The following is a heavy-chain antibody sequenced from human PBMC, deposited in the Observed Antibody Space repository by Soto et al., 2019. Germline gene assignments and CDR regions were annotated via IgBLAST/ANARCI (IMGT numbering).Heavy chain of an antibody. D-gene: IGHD3-22*01. J-gene: IGHJ4*02. CDR2: IYWDDDK. Sequence: SGPTAGEPTQALTLTCTFSGFSLSTSGVGVGWIRQPPGKALEWLALIYWDDDKRYSPSLNSRLTITKDTSKNQVVLTMTNMDPVDTATYYCAHSNTLLGYYYDSSGRSDFDYWGQGTLVTVSS. V-gene: IGHV2-5*02. CDR1: GFSLSTSGVG. CDR3: AHSNTLLGYYYDSSGRSDFDY.